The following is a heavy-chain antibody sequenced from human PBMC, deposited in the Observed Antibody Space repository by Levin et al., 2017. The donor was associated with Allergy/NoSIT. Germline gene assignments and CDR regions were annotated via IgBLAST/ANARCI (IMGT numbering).Heavy chain of an antibody. CDR2: IYYSGST. Sequence: SETLSLTCTVSGGSISSGGYYWSWIRQHPGKGLEWIGYIYYSGSTYYNPFLKSRVTISVDTSKNQFSLKLSSVTAADTAVYYCARVRDTNFDYWGQGTLVTVSS. D-gene: IGHD5/OR15-5a*01. J-gene: IGHJ4*02. V-gene: IGHV4-31*03. CDR1: GGSISSGGYY. CDR3: ARVRDTNFDY.